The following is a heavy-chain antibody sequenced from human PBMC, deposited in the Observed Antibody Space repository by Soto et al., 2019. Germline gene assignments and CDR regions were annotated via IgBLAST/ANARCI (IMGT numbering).Heavy chain of an antibody. J-gene: IGHJ6*02. D-gene: IGHD3-22*01. Sequence: ASVKGSFKACGYTFTSYDINWLRQATGQGLEWMGWMNPNSGNTGYAQKFQGRVTMTRNTSISTAYMELSSLRSEDTAVYYCARGRTSYYYDSSGYYREYYYYYGMDVWGQGTTVTVS. CDR3: ARGRTSYYYDSSGYYREYYYYYGMDV. V-gene: IGHV1-8*01. CDR1: GYTFTSYD. CDR2: MNPNSGNT.